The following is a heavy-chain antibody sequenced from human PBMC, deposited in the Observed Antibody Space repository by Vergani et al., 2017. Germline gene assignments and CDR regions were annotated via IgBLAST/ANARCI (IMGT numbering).Heavy chain of an antibody. CDR3: ASQVATMVY. CDR1: GGSISSGYY. D-gene: IGHD5-12*01. CDR2: IYHSGST. V-gene: IGHV4-38-2*02. J-gene: IGHJ4*02. Sequence: QLQLQESGPGLVKPSETLSLTCTVSGGSISSGYYWGWIRQPPGKGLEWIGSIYHSGSTYYNPSLKSRVTISVDTSKNQFSLKLSSVTAADTAVYYCASQVATMVYWGQGTLVTVSS.